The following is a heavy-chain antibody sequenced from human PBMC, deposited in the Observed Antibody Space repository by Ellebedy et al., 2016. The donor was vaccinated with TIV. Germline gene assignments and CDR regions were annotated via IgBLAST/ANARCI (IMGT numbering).Heavy chain of an antibody. CDR2: ISSTGSRT. J-gene: IGHJ4*02. D-gene: IGHD6-19*01. CDR1: GFTFSSYA. CDR3: AKGRGGGSDSSAPRYYFDS. Sequence: GESLKISCAASGFTFSSYAMSWVRQAPGKGLEWVSTISSTGSRTYYADSLKGRFTISRDNSKNTLYPQMNSLRAEDTAVYYCAKGRGGGSDSSAPRYYFDSWGLGTLVTVSS. V-gene: IGHV3-23*01.